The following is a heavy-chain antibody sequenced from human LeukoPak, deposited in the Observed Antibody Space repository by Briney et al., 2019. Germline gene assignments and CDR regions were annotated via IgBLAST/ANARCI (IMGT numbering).Heavy chain of an antibody. D-gene: IGHD3-3*01. Sequence: GASVKVSCKASGGTFSSYAISWVRQAPGQGLEWMGGIIPIFGTANYAQKFQGRVTITADESTSTAYMELSSLRSEDTAVYYCARGGSDIITIFGVVDYYYMDVWGKGTTVTVSS. V-gene: IGHV1-69*13. CDR1: GGTFSSYA. CDR3: ARGGSDIITIFGVVDYYYMDV. CDR2: IIPIFGTA. J-gene: IGHJ6*03.